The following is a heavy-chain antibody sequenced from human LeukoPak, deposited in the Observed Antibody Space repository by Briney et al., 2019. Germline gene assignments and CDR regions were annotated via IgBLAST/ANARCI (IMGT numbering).Heavy chain of an antibody. D-gene: IGHD2-15*01. CDR3: ARDARPYCSGGTCYFLY. Sequence: GGSLRLSCAASGFTFSSYAMSWVRQAPGKGLEWVSAISGSGGSTYYADSVKGRFTISRDNAKNSLYLQMNSLRDEDTAVYYCARDARPYCSGGTCYFLYWGQGTLVTVSS. CDR2: ISGSGGST. CDR1: GFTFSSYA. J-gene: IGHJ4*02. V-gene: IGHV3-23*01.